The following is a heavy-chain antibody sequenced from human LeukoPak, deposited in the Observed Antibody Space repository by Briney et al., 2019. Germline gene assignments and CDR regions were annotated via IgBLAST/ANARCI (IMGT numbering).Heavy chain of an antibody. CDR2: ISAYNGNT. CDR3: ARVKWEPKGVDY. Sequence: ASVKVSCKASGYTFTSYGISWVRQALGQGLEWMGWISAYNGNTNYAQKLQGRVTMTTDTSTSTACMELRSLRSDDTAVYYCARVKWEPKGVDYWGQGTLVTVSS. D-gene: IGHD1-26*01. V-gene: IGHV1-18*01. CDR1: GYTFTSYG. J-gene: IGHJ4*02.